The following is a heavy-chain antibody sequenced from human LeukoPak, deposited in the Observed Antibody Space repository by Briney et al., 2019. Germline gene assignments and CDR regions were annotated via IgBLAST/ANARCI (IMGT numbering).Heavy chain of an antibody. CDR2: INPNSGGT. D-gene: IGHD3-10*01. CDR3: ARGDYYGSGSYSSHYFDY. CDR1: GYTFTSYA. Sequence: GASVKVSCKASGYTFTSYAMNWVRQAPGQGLEWMGWINPNSGGTNYAQKFQGRVTMTRDTSISTAYMELSRLRSDDTAVYYCARGDYYGSGSYSSHYFDYWGQGTLVTVSS. V-gene: IGHV1-2*02. J-gene: IGHJ4*02.